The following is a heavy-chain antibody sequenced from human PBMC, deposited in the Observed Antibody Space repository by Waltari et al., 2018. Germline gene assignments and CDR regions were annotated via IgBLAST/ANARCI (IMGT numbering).Heavy chain of an antibody. J-gene: IGHJ5*02. Sequence: QVQLQESGPGLVKPSETLSLTCAVSGYSISSGYYWGWIRQPPGKGLEWIGSIYHSGRPYYNPSLKSRVTISVDTSKNQFSRKLSSVTAADTAVYYCARGVVGATTGNWFDPWGQGTLVTVSS. CDR3: ARGVVGATTGNWFDP. V-gene: IGHV4-38-2*01. CDR1: GYSISSGYY. CDR2: IYHSGRP. D-gene: IGHD1-26*01.